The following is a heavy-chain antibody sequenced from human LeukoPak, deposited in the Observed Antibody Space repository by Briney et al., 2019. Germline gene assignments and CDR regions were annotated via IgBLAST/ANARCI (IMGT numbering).Heavy chain of an antibody. J-gene: IGHJ6*02. CDR2: IYHSGST. CDR1: GDSIRSVDYY. V-gene: IGHV4-30-4*01. CDR3: ARGGPKDGMDV. Sequence: SQTLSLTCTVSGDSIRSVDYYWSWIRQPPGKGLEWIGEIYHSGSTNYNPSLKSRVTISVDKSKNQFSLKLSSVTAADTAVYYCARGGPKDGMDVWGQGTTVTVSS.